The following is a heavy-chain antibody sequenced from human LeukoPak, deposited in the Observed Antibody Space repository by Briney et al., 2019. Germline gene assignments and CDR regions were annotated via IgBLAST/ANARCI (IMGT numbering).Heavy chain of an antibody. Sequence: GGSLRLSCAASGFTFSSYSMNWVRQAPGKGLEWVSSISSSSSYIHYADSVKGRFTISRDNAKNSLYLQMNSLRAEDTAVYYCARGYYYDSSGYYFFPDYWGQGTTVTVSS. CDR1: GFTFSSYS. CDR3: ARGYYYDSSGYYFFPDY. D-gene: IGHD3-22*01. CDR2: ISSSSSYI. V-gene: IGHV3-21*01. J-gene: IGHJ4*03.